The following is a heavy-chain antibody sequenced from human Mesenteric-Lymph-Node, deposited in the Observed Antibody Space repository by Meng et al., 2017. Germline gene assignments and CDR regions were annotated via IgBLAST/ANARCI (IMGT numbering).Heavy chain of an antibody. CDR2: LKGRGVAADYGAP. D-gene: IGHD1-26*01. CDR3: SYNGTIFGHFDP. V-gene: IGHV3-15*01. CDR1: GLSFRDAW. Sequence: GESLKISCVVSGLSFRDAWLNWVRQAPGKGLEWIGRLKGRGVAADYGAPDYAAPVQGRFTISRDDSKKTMYLQMNSLKSEDTAVYYCSYNGTIFGHFDPWGQGTLVTVSS. J-gene: IGHJ5*02.